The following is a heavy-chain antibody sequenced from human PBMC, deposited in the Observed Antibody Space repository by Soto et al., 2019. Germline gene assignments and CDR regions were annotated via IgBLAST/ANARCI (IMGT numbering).Heavy chain of an antibody. J-gene: IGHJ6*02. CDR1: GGSLSGDY. D-gene: IGHD4-17*01. CDR2: INHSGNT. CDR3: ARSLTTVVTMDV. Sequence: PSETLSLTCAVYGGSLSGDYWSWIRQTPGKGLEWIGEINHSGNTNYNPPLKSRVTISVDTSKNQFSLKLSSVTAADTAVYYCARSLTTVVTMDVWGQGTTVTVSS. V-gene: IGHV4-34*01.